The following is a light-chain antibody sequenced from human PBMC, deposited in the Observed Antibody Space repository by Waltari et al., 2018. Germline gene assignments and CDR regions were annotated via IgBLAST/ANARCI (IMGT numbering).Light chain of an antibody. Sequence: GRASQCVGVYLACYQQKSGQAPRLPIYDASNKATGIPARFSGGGSGTDFTLTISSLEPEDFAVYYCQQRSDWLLTFGGGTKVEIK. CDR1: QCVGVY. CDR2: DAS. V-gene: IGKV3-11*01. CDR3: QQRSDWLLT. J-gene: IGKJ4*01.